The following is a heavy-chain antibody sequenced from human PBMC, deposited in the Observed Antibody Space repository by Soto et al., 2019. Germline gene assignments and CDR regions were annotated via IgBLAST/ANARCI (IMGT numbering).Heavy chain of an antibody. V-gene: IGHV3-30*03. CDR1: GFTFSSYG. J-gene: IGHJ6*02. D-gene: IGHD3-10*01. Sequence: GGSLRLSCAASGFTFSSYGMHWVRQAPGKGLEWVAVISYDGSNKYYADSVKGRFTISRDNSKNTLYLQMNSLRAEDTAVYYCAREFGELLYYYYYGMDVWGQGTTVTVSS. CDR2: ISYDGSNK. CDR3: AREFGELLYYYYYGMDV.